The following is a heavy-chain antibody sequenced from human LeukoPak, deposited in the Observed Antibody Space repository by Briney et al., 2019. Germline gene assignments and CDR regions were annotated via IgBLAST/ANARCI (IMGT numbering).Heavy chain of an antibody. CDR3: ATDGTYGQGYFDF. Sequence: PGGSLRLSCAASGFTFSSYEMNWVRQAPGKGLEWVSYISSSGSTIYYADSVKGRFTISRDTSKNTLFLQMSSLRAEDTALYYCATDGTYGQGYFDFWGLGTLVTVSS. CDR2: ISSSGSTI. V-gene: IGHV3-48*03. D-gene: IGHD3-10*01. J-gene: IGHJ4*02. CDR1: GFTFSSYE.